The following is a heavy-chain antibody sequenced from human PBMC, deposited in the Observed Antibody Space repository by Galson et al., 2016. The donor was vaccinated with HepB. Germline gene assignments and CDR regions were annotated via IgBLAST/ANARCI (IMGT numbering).Heavy chain of an antibody. J-gene: IGHJ4*02. V-gene: IGHV3-23*01. CDR3: SVGGGAPKSDFLWGFDY. Sequence: SLRLSCAASGFTLSDFAVTRVRQAPGKGLEWVSGISCSGAATFYADSVKGRFTVSRDNSNNMLYLQMNSLRAEDTAMYYCSVGGGAPKSDFLWGFDYWGPGTLVTVSS. CDR2: ISCSGAAT. D-gene: IGHD3/OR15-3a*01. CDR1: GFTLSDFA.